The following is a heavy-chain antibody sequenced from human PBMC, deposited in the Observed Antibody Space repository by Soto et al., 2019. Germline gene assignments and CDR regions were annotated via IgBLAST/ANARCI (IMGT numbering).Heavy chain of an antibody. CDR3: ARGPRTIFGVVTPFDY. J-gene: IGHJ4*02. CDR2: INHSGST. Sequence: SETLSLTCAVYGGSFSGYYWSWIRQPPGKGLEWIGEINHSGSTNYNPSLKSRVNISLDTSKNQFSLKLSSVTAADTAVYYCARGPRTIFGVVTPFDYWGQGTLVTVSS. V-gene: IGHV4-34*01. CDR1: GGSFSGYY. D-gene: IGHD3-3*01.